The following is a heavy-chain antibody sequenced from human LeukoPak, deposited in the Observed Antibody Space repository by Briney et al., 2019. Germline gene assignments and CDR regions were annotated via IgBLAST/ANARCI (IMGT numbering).Heavy chain of an antibody. V-gene: IGHV4-4*07. J-gene: IGHJ4*02. CDR3: AALAVAGTVDY. CDR1: GGSISSYY. Sequence: SETLSLTCTVSGGSISSYYCSCIRQPARKGLEWIGRIYTSGSTNYNPSLKSRVTMSVDTSKNQFSLKLSSVTAADTAVYYCAALAVAGTVDYWGQGTLVTVSS. CDR2: IYTSGST. D-gene: IGHD6-19*01.